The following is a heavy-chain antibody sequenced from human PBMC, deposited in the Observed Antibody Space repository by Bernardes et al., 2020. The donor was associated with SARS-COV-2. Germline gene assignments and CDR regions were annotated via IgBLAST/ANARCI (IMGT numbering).Heavy chain of an antibody. CDR2: IYYSGTT. Sequence: SETLSLTCTVSGGSISSGGYYCSWIRQHPGKGLEWIGYIYYSGTTYYNPSLKSRVSISVDRSKNQFSLKLTSVTAADTAVYYCARSGRGYSGNDPYYYYGMDVCGQGTTVTVSS. CDR1: GGSISSGGYY. V-gene: IGHV4-31*03. J-gene: IGHJ6*02. CDR3: ARSGRGYSGNDPYYYYGMDV. D-gene: IGHD5-12*01.